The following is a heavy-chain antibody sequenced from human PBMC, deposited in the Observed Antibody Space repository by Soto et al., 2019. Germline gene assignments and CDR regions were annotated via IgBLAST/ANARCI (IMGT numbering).Heavy chain of an antibody. Sequence: PGGSLRLSCAASGFTFKNHAMTWVRQAPGQGLEWVSPMSIGGSSTVYAASVKGRFTISRDNAENTLFLQMNSLGAEDTAVYYCARLGPYGSGSYSFRYNWFDPWG. CDR1: GFTFKNHA. CDR2: MSIGGSST. D-gene: IGHD3-10*01. CDR3: ARLGPYGSGSYSFRYNWFDP. V-gene: IGHV3-23*05. J-gene: IGHJ5*02.